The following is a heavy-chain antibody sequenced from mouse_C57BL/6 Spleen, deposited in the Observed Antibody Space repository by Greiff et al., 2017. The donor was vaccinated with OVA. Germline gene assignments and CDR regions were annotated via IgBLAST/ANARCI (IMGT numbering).Heavy chain of an antibody. Sequence: QVQLKESGAELMKPGASVKLSCKATGYTFTGYWIEWVKQRPGHGLEWIGEILPGSGSTNYNEKFKGKATFTADTSSTTAYMQLSSLTTEDSAIYYCARGGNYYGSTYGGFDYWGQGTTLTVAS. V-gene: IGHV1-9*01. J-gene: IGHJ2*01. CDR1: GYTFTGYW. D-gene: IGHD1-1*01. CDR3: ARGGNYYGSTYGGFDY. CDR2: ILPGSGST.